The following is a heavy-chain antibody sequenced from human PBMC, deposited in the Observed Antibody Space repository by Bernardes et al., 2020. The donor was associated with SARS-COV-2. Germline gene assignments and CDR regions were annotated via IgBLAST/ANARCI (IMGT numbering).Heavy chain of an antibody. CDR3: AKEKGEVGLTWFDP. Sequence: GGSLSLSCEASGFIFKNYGMSWLRRTPEKGLEWVSGISGGGGNTYYADSVTGRFTILRDNSKNTLYLQMDSLRVEDTALYYCAKEKGEVGLTWFDPWGQGTLVTVSS. CDR2: ISGGGGNT. V-gene: IGHV3-23*01. J-gene: IGHJ5*02. CDR1: GFIFKNYG.